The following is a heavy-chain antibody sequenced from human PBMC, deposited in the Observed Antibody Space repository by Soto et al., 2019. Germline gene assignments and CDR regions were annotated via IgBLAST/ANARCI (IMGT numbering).Heavy chain of an antibody. Sequence: ASVKVSCKASGYTFTNYAMHWVRQAPGQRLEWMGWINAGNGNRKYSQKFQGRVTITRDTSASTAYMELSSLRSEDTAVYYCARGTPVWFDPWGQGTLVTVSS. D-gene: IGHD3-10*01. CDR3: ARGTPVWFDP. CDR2: INAGNGNR. CDR1: GYTFTNYA. V-gene: IGHV1-3*01. J-gene: IGHJ5*02.